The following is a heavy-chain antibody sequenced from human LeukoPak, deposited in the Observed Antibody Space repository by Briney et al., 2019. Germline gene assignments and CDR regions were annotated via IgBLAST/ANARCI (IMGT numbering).Heavy chain of an antibody. CDR2: ISGGGGTT. CDR1: GFTFSSYA. J-gene: IGHJ4*02. CDR3: AKEIRAIFGVVTPRDY. D-gene: IGHD3-3*01. V-gene: IGHV3-23*01. Sequence: GGSLRLSCAASGFTFSSYAMSWVRQAPGKGLEWVSAISGGGGTTYYADSVKGRFTISRDNSKNTLYLQMNSLRAEDTAVYYCAKEIRAIFGVVTPRDYWGQGTLVTVSS.